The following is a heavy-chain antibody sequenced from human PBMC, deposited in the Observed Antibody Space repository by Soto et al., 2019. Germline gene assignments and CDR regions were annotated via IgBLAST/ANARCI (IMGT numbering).Heavy chain of an antibody. J-gene: IGHJ4*02. Sequence: QVQLVQSGAEGKKPGASVKVSCKASGYTFTSYAMHWVRQAPGQRLEWMGWINAGNGNTKYSQKFQGRVTIIRDTSASTAYMELSSLRSEDTAVYYCARGASPLIDYWGQGTLVTVSS. V-gene: IGHV1-3*01. D-gene: IGHD1-26*01. CDR1: GYTFTSYA. CDR2: INAGNGNT. CDR3: ARGASPLIDY.